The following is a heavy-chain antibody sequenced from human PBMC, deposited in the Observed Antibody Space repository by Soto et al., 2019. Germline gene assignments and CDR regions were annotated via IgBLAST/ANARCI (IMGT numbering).Heavy chain of an antibody. J-gene: IGHJ4*02. D-gene: IGHD2-21*01. CDR1: GYTFTNYG. V-gene: IGHV1-3*01. Sequence: ASVKVSCKASGYTFTNYGISWVRQAPGQRLEWMGWINACNGNTKYSQKFQGRVTITRDTSASTAYMELSSLRSEDTAVYYCAREYSSDFDYWGQGTLVTVSS. CDR3: AREYSSDFDY. CDR2: INACNGNT.